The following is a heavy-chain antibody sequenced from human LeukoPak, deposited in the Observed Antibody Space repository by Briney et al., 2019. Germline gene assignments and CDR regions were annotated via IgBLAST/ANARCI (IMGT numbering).Heavy chain of an antibody. CDR1: GGSISRYY. CDR2: IYHSGST. J-gene: IGHJ4*02. Sequence: SETLSLTCTVSGGSISRYYWSWIRQPPGKGLEWIGYIYHSGSTYYNPSLKSRVTISVDRSKNQFSLKLSSVTAADTAVYYCATGEGGSYFSHYFDYWGQGTLVTVSS. CDR3: ATGEGGSYFSHYFDY. D-gene: IGHD1-26*01. V-gene: IGHV4-59*12.